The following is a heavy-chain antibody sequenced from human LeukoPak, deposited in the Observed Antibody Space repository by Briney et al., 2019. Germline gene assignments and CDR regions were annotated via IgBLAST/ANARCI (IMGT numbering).Heavy chain of an antibody. J-gene: IGHJ4*02. Sequence: ASVTVSCKASGYTFTSYGISWVRQAPGQGLEWMGWISAYNGNTNYAQKFQGRVTMTRDTSISTAYMELSRLRSDDTAVYYCARSDTAMVKVFDYWGQGTLVTVSS. CDR3: ARSDTAMVKVFDY. CDR1: GYTFTSYG. V-gene: IGHV1-18*01. CDR2: ISAYNGNT. D-gene: IGHD5-18*01.